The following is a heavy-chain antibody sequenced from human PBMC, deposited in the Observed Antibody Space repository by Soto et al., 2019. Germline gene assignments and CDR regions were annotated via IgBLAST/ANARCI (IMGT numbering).Heavy chain of an antibody. D-gene: IGHD4-17*01. CDR1: GFTFSSYW. CDR3: ARVTTVTNYYYYGMDV. Sequence: EVQLVESGGGLVQPGGSLRLSCAASGFTFSSYWMSWVRQAPGKGLEWVANIKQAESENYHVDSVKGRFTISRDNAKNLRYLQMNSLRAEDTAVYYCARVTTVTNYYYYGMDVWGQRTTVTVSS. J-gene: IGHJ6*02. CDR2: IKQAESEN. V-gene: IGHV3-7*01.